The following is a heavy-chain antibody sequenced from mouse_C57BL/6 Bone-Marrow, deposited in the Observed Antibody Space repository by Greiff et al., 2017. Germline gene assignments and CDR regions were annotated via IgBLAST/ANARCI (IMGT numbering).Heavy chain of an antibody. CDR1: EYEFPSPD. V-gene: IGHV5-2*03. Sequence: EVMLVESGGGLVQPGESLKLSCESNEYEFPSPDMSWVRKTPEKRLELVAAINSDGGSTYYPDTMERRFIISRDNTRKALYLQRSRLRAEDAALYYCGRQATAWFAYWGQGTLVTVSA. CDR2: INSDGGST. J-gene: IGHJ3*01. CDR3: GRQATAWFAY.